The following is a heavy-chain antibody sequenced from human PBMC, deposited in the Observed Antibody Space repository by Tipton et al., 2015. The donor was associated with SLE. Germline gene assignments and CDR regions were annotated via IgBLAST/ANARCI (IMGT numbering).Heavy chain of an antibody. CDR1: GGSFSGYY. CDR3: ARGSRAYDPAAFDY. V-gene: IGHV4-34*01. D-gene: IGHD6-25*01. J-gene: IGHJ4*02. Sequence: GLVKPSETLSLTCAVYGGSFSGYYWSWIRQPPGKGLEWIGEINHSGSTNYNPSLKSRVTISVDTSKNQFSLKLSSVTAADTAVYYCARGSRAYDPAAFDYWGQGTLVTVSS. CDR2: INHSGST.